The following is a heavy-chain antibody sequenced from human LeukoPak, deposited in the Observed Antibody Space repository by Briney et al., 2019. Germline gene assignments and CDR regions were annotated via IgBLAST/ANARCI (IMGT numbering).Heavy chain of an antibody. Sequence: ASVKVSCKASGGTFSSYAISWVRQAPGQGLDWMGGIIPIFGTANYAQKFQGRVTITTDESTSTAYMELSSLRSEDTAVYYCARGTSGYSGYDLLDVWGKGTTVTVSS. V-gene: IGHV1-69*05. CDR2: IIPIFGTA. D-gene: IGHD5-12*01. CDR1: GGTFSSYA. J-gene: IGHJ6*04. CDR3: ARGTSGYSGYDLLDV.